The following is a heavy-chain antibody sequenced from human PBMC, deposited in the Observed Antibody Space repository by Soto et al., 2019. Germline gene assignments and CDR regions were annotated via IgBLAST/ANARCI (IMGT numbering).Heavy chain of an antibody. CDR1: GYTFTSYY. J-gene: IGHJ3*02. V-gene: IGHV1-46*01. Sequence: ASVKVSCKASGYTFTSYYMHWVRQAPGQGLEWMGIINPSGGSTSYAQKFQGRVTMTRDTSTSTVYMELSSLRSEDTAVYYCARSYDSSGYSGPNTGALDIWGQGTMVTVSS. D-gene: IGHD3-22*01. CDR3: ARSYDSSGYSGPNTGALDI. CDR2: INPSGGST.